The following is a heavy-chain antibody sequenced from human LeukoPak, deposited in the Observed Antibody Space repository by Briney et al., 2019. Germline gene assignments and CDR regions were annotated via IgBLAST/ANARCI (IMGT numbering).Heavy chain of an antibody. CDR2: IYSDGNT. CDR3: ARGYYGSGELLI. CDR1: GFSVSSNY. D-gene: IGHD3-10*01. Sequence: GGSLRLSCAASGFSVSSNYMTWVRQAPGKGLEWVSVIYSDGNTYYADSVKGRFTISRDNSKNTLYLQMNSLRAEDTAVYYCARGYYGSGELLIWGQGTMVTVSS. V-gene: IGHV3-53*01. J-gene: IGHJ3*02.